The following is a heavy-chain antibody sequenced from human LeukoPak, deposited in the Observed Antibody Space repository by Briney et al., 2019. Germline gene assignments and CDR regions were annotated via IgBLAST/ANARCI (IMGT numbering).Heavy chain of an antibody. J-gene: IGHJ4*02. CDR1: GFTFSSYA. V-gene: IGHV3-23*01. D-gene: IGHD3-22*01. CDR2: ISGSGGST. Sequence: GGSLRLSCAASGFTFSSYAMSWVRQAPGKGLEWVSAISGSGGSTYYADSVKGRFTISRDNSKNTLYLQMNSLRAEDTAVYYCAKDATYYYDSSGPRAADYWGQGTLVTVSS. CDR3: AKDATYYYDSSGPRAADY.